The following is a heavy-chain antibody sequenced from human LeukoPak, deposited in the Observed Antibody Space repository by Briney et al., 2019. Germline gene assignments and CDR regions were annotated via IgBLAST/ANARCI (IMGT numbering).Heavy chain of an antibody. Sequence: PSETLSLTCTVSGGSISSGDYYWSRIRQPPGKGLEWIGYIYYSGSTYYNPSLKSRVTISVDTSKNQFSLKLSSVTVADTAVYYCAREGYTLPFDYWGQGTLVTVSS. CDR2: IYYSGST. CDR3: AREGYTLPFDY. V-gene: IGHV4-30-4*01. CDR1: GGSISSGDYY. D-gene: IGHD5-24*01. J-gene: IGHJ4*02.